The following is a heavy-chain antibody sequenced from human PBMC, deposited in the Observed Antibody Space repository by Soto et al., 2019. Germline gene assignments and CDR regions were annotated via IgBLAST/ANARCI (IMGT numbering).Heavy chain of an antibody. CDR2: IYYSGST. CDR1: GGSISSGGYY. D-gene: IGHD5-12*01. V-gene: IGHV4-31*03. Sequence: PSETLSLTCTVSGGSISSGGYYWSWIRQHPGKGLEWIGYIYYSGSTYYNPSLKSRVTISVDTSKNQFSLKLSSVTAADTAVYYCARELTVSGYDGPNYFDYWGQGTLVTVSS. J-gene: IGHJ4*02. CDR3: ARELTVSGYDGPNYFDY.